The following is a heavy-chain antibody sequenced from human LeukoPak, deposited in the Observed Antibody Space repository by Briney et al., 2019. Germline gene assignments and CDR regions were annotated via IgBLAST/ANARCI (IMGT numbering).Heavy chain of an antibody. CDR3: AVRLAAAGLG. V-gene: IGHV3-23*01. CDR2: ISNSGTST. D-gene: IGHD6-13*01. J-gene: IGHJ4*02. Sequence: GGSLRLSCAASGFTFSSYAMSWVRQAPGKGLEWVSAISNSGTSTFYADSVKGRFTISRDNSKNTLYLEMNSLRAEDTAVYYCAVRLAAAGLGWGQGTLVTVSS. CDR1: GFTFSSYA.